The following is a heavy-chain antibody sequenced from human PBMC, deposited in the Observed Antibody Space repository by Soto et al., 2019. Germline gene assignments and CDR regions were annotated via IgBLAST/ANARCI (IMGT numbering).Heavy chain of an antibody. J-gene: IGHJ3*02. Sequence: SETLSLTCTVSGGSISSYYWSWIRQPPGKGLEWIGYIYYSGSTNYNPSLKSRVTISVDTSKNQFSLKLSSVTAADTAVYYCARHGYSGHHDQGSVAFDIWGQGTMVTV. V-gene: IGHV4-59*08. D-gene: IGHD1-26*01. CDR1: GGSISSYY. CDR3: ARHGYSGHHDQGSVAFDI. CDR2: IYYSGST.